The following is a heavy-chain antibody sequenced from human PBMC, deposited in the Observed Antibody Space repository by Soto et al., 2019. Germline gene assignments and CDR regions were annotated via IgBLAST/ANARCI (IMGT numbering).Heavy chain of an antibody. CDR2: ISVYNGVT. CDR1: GYTFTSYG. J-gene: IGHJ4*02. D-gene: IGHD2-21*02. CDR3: ARIAYCGGDCYSSLDY. Sequence: ASVKVSCKASGYTFTSYGISWVRQAPGQGLEWLGWISVYNGVTTYAQKLQGRVTMTTDTSTSTAYMELRSLRSDDTAVYYCARIAYCGGDCYSSLDYWGQGTLVTVSS. V-gene: IGHV1-18*04.